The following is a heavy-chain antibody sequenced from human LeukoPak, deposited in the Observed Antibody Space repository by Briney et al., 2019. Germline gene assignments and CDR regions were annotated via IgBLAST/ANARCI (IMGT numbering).Heavy chain of an antibody. CDR1: GFTFSGYA. CDR3: ARVGSSGWPYYFDY. J-gene: IGHJ4*02. Sequence: GSLRLSCAASGFTFSGYAMHWVRQPPGKGLEWIGEIYHSGSTNYNPSLKSRVTISVDKSKNQFSLKLSSVTAADTAVYYCARVGSSGWPYYFDYWGQGTLVTVSS. V-gene: IGHV4-4*02. CDR2: IYHSGST. D-gene: IGHD6-19*01.